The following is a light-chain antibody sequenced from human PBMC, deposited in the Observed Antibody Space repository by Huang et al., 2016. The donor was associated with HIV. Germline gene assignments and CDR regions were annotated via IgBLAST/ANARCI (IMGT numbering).Light chain of an antibody. Sequence: DIVMTQSPLSLSVTPGEPASISCRSSQSLLHSDGNNDLDWYLQKPGQSPQRLIYLGSERASGVPDRLSGSGSGTDFTLTSSRVEAEDVGIYYCMQGLQTPYTFGQGTKLEIK. CDR3: MQGLQTPYT. J-gene: IGKJ2*01. V-gene: IGKV2-28*01. CDR2: LGS. CDR1: QSLLHSDGNND.